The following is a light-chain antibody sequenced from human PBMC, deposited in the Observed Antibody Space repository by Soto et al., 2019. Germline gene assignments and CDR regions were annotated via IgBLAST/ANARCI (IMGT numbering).Light chain of an antibody. V-gene: IGLV2-23*02. J-gene: IGLJ2*01. Sequence: QSVLTQPASVSGSPGQSITISCIGTSYDIGSFDFVSWYQQHPGKAPKLVIYEVSKRPSGTSDRFSGSKSGHTASLTISGLQAEDEADYYCGSYAGSRLVVFGGGTKVTVL. CDR1: SYDIGSFDF. CDR3: GSYAGSRLVV. CDR2: EVS.